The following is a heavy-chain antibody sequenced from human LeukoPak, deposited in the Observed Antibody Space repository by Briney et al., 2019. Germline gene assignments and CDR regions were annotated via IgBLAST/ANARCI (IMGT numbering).Heavy chain of an antibody. CDR2: ISYDGSNK. CDR1: GFTFSSYA. J-gene: IGHJ4*02. Sequence: PGRSLRLSCAASGFTFSSYAMHWVRQAPGKGLEWVAVISYDGSNKYYADSVKGRFTISRDNSKNTLYLQMNSLRAEDTAVYYCAREVDGSFFDYWGQGTLVTVSS. D-gene: IGHD1-26*01. CDR3: AREVDGSFFDY. V-gene: IGHV3-30-3*01.